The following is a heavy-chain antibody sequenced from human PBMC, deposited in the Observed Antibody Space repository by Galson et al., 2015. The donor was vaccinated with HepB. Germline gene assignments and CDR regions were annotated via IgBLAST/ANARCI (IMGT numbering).Heavy chain of an antibody. Sequence: SLRLSCATSGFTFSSYWMAWVRQAPGKGHEWEANIQGDVSKRQNVDSVEGRFTISRDNAKSSLYLQMDSLRAEDTAVYYCARDRNYHDSSAYYDVFDLWGQGTMVSVSS. CDR3: ARDRNYHDSSAYYDVFDL. CDR1: GFTFSSYW. D-gene: IGHD3-22*01. CDR2: IQGDVSKR. J-gene: IGHJ3*01. V-gene: IGHV3-7*03.